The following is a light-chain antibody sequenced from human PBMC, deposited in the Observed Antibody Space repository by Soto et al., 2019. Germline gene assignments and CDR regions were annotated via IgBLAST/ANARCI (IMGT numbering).Light chain of an antibody. J-gene: IGKJ5*01. CDR3: QQYNNWPPIT. Sequence: DIQMTQSPSSLSASVGDRVTITCRASQGIGNYLAWYQHKPGKVPKLLIYGASTLQSRVPSRFSGGGSGTEFTLTISSLQSEDFAVYYCQQYNNWPPITFGQGTRLEIK. CDR2: GAS. CDR1: QGIGNY. V-gene: IGKV1-27*01.